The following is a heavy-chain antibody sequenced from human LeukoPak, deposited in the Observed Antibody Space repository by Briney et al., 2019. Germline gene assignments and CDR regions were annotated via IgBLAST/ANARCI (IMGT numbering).Heavy chain of an antibody. V-gene: IGHV3-7*01. J-gene: IGHJ4*02. Sequence: GGSLRLSCAASGFTFDDYGMNWVRQAPGKGLEWVANIKRDGSEKDYVDSVKGRFTISRDNAKNSLFLQMNNLRAEDTAVYYCVRDFGYCSGGNCYTVLDYWGQGTLVTVSS. D-gene: IGHD2-15*01. CDR3: VRDFGYCSGGNCYTVLDY. CDR2: IKRDGSEK. CDR1: GFTFDDYG.